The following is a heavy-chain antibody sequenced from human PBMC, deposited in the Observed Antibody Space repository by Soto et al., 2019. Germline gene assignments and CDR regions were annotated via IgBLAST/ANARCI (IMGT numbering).Heavy chain of an antibody. CDR1: GYTFTSYA. V-gene: IGHV1-3*01. D-gene: IGHD3-3*01. Sequence: GASVKVSCKASGYTFTSYAMHWVRQAPGQRLEWMGWINAGNGNTKYSQKFQGRVTITRDTSASTAYMELSSLISEDTAVYYCATDGQITTFGVASAPYALDGWGQGTTVTVSS. J-gene: IGHJ6*02. CDR2: INAGNGNT. CDR3: ATDGQITTFGVASAPYALDG.